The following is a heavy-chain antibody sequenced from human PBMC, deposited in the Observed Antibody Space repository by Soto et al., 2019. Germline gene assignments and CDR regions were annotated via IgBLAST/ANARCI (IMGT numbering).Heavy chain of an antibody. V-gene: IGHV3-23*01. D-gene: IGHD2-15*01. CDR3: SRDRYCSGGSCYSEWAFDI. J-gene: IGHJ3*02. CDR2: IRGSGSPT. CDR1: GFTFSSYA. Sequence: GGSLRLSCAASGFTFSSYAMNWVRQAPGKGLEWVSAIRGSGSPTFYADSVKGRFTISRDNSKSTLYLQMNSLRAEDTAVYYCSRDRYCSGGSCYSEWAFDIWGQGTRVTVSS.